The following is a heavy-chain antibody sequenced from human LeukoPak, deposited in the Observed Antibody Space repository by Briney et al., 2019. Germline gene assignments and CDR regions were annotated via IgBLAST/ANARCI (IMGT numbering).Heavy chain of an antibody. Sequence: GGSLRLSCAASGFTFSNYWMTWVRQAPGKGLEWVADIKQDGSEKLYVKSVRGRFTISRDNAKMPLFLQMNSLRAEDTAVYYCARDNGVVHGVYYMDVWGKGTTVTVS. CDR1: GFTFSNYW. CDR2: IKQDGSEK. D-gene: IGHD3-3*01. J-gene: IGHJ6*03. CDR3: ARDNGVVHGVYYMDV. V-gene: IGHV3-7*01.